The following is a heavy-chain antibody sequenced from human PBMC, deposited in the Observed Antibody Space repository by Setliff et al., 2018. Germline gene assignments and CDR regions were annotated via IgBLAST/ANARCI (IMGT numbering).Heavy chain of an antibody. V-gene: IGHV4-39*07. J-gene: IGHJ2*01. CDR1: GGSISNSTFY. Sequence: PWETLSLTCTVPGGSISNSTFYWGWIRQPPGKGLEWIGSINYYGSIFDDGTTYSTYYNPTLKSRATISIDTSKLQFSLKLSSMTAADTALYYCARNPDFLQYSFDLWGRGTLVTVSS. CDR2: INYYGSIFDDGTTYST. D-gene: IGHD5-12*01. CDR3: ARNPDFLQYSFDL.